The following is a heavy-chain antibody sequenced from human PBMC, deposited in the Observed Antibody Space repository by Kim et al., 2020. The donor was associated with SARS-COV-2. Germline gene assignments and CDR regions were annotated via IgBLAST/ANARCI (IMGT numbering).Heavy chain of an antibody. CDR1: GFTFSSYS. CDR3: ARDPLMGGSYPEY. D-gene: IGHD1-26*01. Sequence: GGSLRLSCAASGFTFSSYSMNWVRQAPGKGLEWVSSISSSSSYIYYADSVKGRFTISRDNAKNSLYLQMNSLRAEDTAVYYCARDPLMGGSYPEYWGQGTLVTVSS. V-gene: IGHV3-21*01. CDR2: ISSSSSYI. J-gene: IGHJ4*02.